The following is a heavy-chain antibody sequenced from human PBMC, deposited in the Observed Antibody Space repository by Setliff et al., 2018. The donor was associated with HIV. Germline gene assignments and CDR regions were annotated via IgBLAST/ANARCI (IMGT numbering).Heavy chain of an antibody. V-gene: IGHV3-74*01. CDR3: ARDLGAFDI. CDR2: INSDGSER. Sequence: ETLSLSCAASGFTFRSYWMHWVRQAPGKGLVWVSHINSDGSERYYVDSVKGRFTISRDNAKNSLYLQMNSLRAEDTAVYYCARDLGAFDIWGQGTMVTVSS. CDR1: GFTFRSYW. J-gene: IGHJ3*02. D-gene: IGHD7-27*01.